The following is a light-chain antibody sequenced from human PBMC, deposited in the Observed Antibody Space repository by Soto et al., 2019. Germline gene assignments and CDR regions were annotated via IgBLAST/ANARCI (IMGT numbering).Light chain of an antibody. V-gene: IGKV1-39*01. CDR3: QQSHSTPFT. Sequence: DIQLTQSPSSLSPSVGDRITLSCRAIQSINRNLNWYQQMPGKAPSLLIYAARDLQSGVPGRFSGSVSGTEFNPNICSMQPEDLATYYCQQSHSTPFTFGKGTKLEI. CDR1: QSINRN. CDR2: AAR. J-gene: IGKJ2*01.